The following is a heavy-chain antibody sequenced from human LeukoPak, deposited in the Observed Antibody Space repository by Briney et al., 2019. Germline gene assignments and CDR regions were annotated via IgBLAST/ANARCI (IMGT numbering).Heavy chain of an antibody. CDR1: GFTFSSYA. Sequence: GGSLRLSCAASGFTFSSYAMHWVRQAPGKGLEWVAVISYDGSNKYYADSVKGRFTISGDNSKNTLYLQMNSLRAEDTAVYYCARGGGYYFDYWGQGTLVTVSS. J-gene: IGHJ4*02. V-gene: IGHV3-30-3*01. CDR3: ARGGGYYFDY. D-gene: IGHD3-16*01. CDR2: ISYDGSNK.